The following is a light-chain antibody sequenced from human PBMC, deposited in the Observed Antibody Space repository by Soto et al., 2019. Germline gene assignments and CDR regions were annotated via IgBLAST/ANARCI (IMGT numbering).Light chain of an antibody. V-gene: IGLV4-69*01. CDR3: QTRDTGIVV. Sequence: QLVLTQSPSASASLGASVKLSCTLSSGHGNYVIAWHQQQPEKGPRYLMKVKSDGSHNKGDGIPDRFSGSSSGAERYLVISSLQSEDEADYYCQTRDTGIVVFGGGTKLTVL. CDR2: VKSDGSH. J-gene: IGLJ2*01. CDR1: SGHGNYV.